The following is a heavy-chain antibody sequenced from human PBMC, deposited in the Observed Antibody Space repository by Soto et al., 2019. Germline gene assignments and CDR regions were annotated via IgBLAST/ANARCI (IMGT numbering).Heavy chain of an antibody. Sequence: GESLKISCKGSGCSFTSYWISWVRQMPGKGLEWMGRIDPSDSYTSYSPSFQGHVTISADKSISTAYLQWSSLKASDTAMYYCARREDTAMVTDDYYYGMDVWGQGTTVTVSS. D-gene: IGHD5-18*01. CDR3: ARREDTAMVTDDYYYGMDV. CDR1: GCSFTSYW. J-gene: IGHJ6*02. V-gene: IGHV5-10-1*01. CDR2: IDPSDSYT.